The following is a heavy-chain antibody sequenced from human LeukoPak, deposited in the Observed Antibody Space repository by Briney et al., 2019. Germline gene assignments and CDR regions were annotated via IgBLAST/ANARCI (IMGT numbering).Heavy chain of an antibody. V-gene: IGHV1-8*01. Sequence: GASVKVSCKASGYTFTSYDINWVRQAPGQGLEWMGWMNPNSGNTGYAQKFQGRVTMTRNTSISTAYTELSSLRSEDTAVYYCARGLRTPTWIQLWFTGYWFDPWGQGTLVTDSS. D-gene: IGHD5-18*01. CDR2: MNPNSGNT. CDR3: ARGLRTPTWIQLWFTGYWFDP. J-gene: IGHJ5*02. CDR1: GYTFTSYD.